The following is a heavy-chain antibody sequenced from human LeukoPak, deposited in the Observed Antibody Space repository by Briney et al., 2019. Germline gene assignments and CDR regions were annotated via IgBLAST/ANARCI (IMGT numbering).Heavy chain of an antibody. D-gene: IGHD2-2*01. CDR1: GFTFSHYG. CDR2: QYSEGRKT. V-gene: IGHV3-30*02. J-gene: IGHJ4*02. Sequence: GESLKISCVGSGFTFSHYGMQWVRQAPGEGLQWVASIQYSEGRKTFSDSVKGRFTVSSDNYQNTMFLELNRLRTEDTAVYYCARDVAWYCIRASCSYLGFWGGGTLVTVS. CDR3: ARDVAWYCIRASCSYLGF.